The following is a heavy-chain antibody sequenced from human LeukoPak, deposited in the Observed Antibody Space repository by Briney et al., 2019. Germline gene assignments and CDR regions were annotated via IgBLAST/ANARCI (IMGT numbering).Heavy chain of an antibody. CDR3: ARDYSSSWSRFDP. V-gene: IGHV4-34*01. J-gene: IGHJ5*02. Sequence: PSETLSLTCAVYGGSFSGYYWSWIRQPPGKGLEWIGEINHSGSTNYNPSLKSRVTISVDTSKNQFSLKLSSVTAADTAVYYCARDYSSSWSRFDPWGQGTLVTVSS. D-gene: IGHD6-13*01. CDR1: GGSFSGYY. CDR2: INHSGST.